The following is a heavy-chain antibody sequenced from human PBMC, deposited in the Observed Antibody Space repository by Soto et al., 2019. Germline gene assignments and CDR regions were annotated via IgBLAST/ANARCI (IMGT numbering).Heavy chain of an antibody. V-gene: IGHV3-30*12. CDR1: GLTFGAYG. D-gene: IGHD2-15*01. CDR3: ARGGVCSGGRCPLRGSFDY. J-gene: IGHJ4*02. CDR2: ISHDGRDV. Sequence: GGSLRLSCVETGLTFGAYGMHWVRQAPGKGLEWVACISHDGRDVYYADSVKGRFTISRDHSMNTLSLQMNTPRVEDTAVYFCARGGVCSGGRCPLRGSFDYWGRGILVTVSS.